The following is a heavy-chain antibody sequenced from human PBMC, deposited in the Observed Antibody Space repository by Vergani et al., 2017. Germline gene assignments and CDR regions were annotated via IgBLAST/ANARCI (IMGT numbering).Heavy chain of an antibody. D-gene: IGHD6-13*01. CDR1: GFTFSSYA. Sequence: EVQLLESGGGLVQPGGSLRLSCAASGFTFSSYAMSWVRQAPGKGLEWVSAISGSGGSTHYADSVKGRFTISRDNSKNTLYLQMNSLRAEDTAVYYCAKVEPRPSEGDSSSWYYYYYGMDVWGQGTTVTVSS. J-gene: IGHJ6*02. CDR2: ISGSGGST. CDR3: AKVEPRPSEGDSSSWYYYYYGMDV. V-gene: IGHV3-23*01.